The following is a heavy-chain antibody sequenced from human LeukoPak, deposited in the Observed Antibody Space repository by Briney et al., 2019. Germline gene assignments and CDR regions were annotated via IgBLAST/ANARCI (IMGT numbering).Heavy chain of an antibody. D-gene: IGHD2-15*01. CDR2: IYKIGTT. CDR3: VIGVGWQPDY. CDR1: GGSVSDSSYY. Sequence: SETLSLTCTVSGGSVSDSSYYWGWIRQPPGMGLEWIGHIYKIGTTNYNPSLKSRLTISADTSKNQFSLQLRSVTAADTAVYYCVIGVGWQPDYWGQGTLVTVSS. J-gene: IGHJ4*02. V-gene: IGHV4-61*01.